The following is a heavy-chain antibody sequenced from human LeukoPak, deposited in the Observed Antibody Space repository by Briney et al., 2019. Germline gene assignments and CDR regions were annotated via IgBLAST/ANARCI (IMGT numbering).Heavy chain of an antibody. V-gene: IGHV4-59*01. Sequence: SETLSLTCTVSGGSIGSYYWSWFRQPPGKGLEWIGYIYYSGSTNYNPSLKSRVTISVDTSKNQFSLKLSSVSAADTAVYYCPRVFGAYESRGFDHWGQGTLVTVSS. CDR1: GGSIGSYY. J-gene: IGHJ4*02. CDR3: PRVFGAYESRGFDH. CDR2: IYYSGST. D-gene: IGHD3-22*01.